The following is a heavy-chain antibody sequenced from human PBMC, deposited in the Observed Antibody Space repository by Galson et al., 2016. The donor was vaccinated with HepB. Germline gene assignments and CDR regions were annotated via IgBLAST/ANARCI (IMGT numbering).Heavy chain of an antibody. CDR2: IWYDGSKK. CDR1: GFTFSNYG. D-gene: IGHD6-6*01. Sequence: SLRLSCAASGFTFSNYGMHWVRQAPGKGLEWVALIWYDGSKKYCAESVKGRLTISRDNSKNTLDLQMNSLRAEDTAVYYCARDGIPSPQDIGGRLPPPYYYGMDVWGQGTAVAVSS. V-gene: IGHV3-33*01. J-gene: IGHJ6*02. CDR3: ARDGIPSPQDIGGRLPPPYYYGMDV.